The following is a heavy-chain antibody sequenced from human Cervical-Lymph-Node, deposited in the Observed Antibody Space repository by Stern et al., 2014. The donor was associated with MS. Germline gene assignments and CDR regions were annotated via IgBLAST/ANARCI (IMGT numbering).Heavy chain of an antibody. CDR2: INWNGGST. V-gene: IGHV3-20*01. CDR1: GFTFEDYG. J-gene: IGHJ6*02. CDR3: ARAFCTGGVCYSFPFYGMDV. Sequence: VQLVESGGGVVRPGRSLRLSCAASGFTFEDYGMSWVRQGPGKGLGLVAAINWNGGSTVYAGSVQGRFTISRDNAKNSLYLQMNSLRAEDTALYHCARAFCTGGVCYSFPFYGMDVWGQGTTVTVSS. D-gene: IGHD2-8*02.